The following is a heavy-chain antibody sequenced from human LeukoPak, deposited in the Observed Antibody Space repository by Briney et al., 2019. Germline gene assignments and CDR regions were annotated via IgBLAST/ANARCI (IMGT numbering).Heavy chain of an antibody. CDR2: ISDNGVSI. CDR1: GFTFSSHA. D-gene: IGHD6-19*01. Sequence: GGSLRLSCAASGFTFSSHAMSWVRQAPGKGLEWVSTISDNGVSIYHADSVKGRFTISRDNSKNTLYLQMNSPRVEDTAVYYCAKGLAGTTFDYWGQGTLVTVSS. CDR3: AKGLAGTTFDY. J-gene: IGHJ4*02. V-gene: IGHV3-23*01.